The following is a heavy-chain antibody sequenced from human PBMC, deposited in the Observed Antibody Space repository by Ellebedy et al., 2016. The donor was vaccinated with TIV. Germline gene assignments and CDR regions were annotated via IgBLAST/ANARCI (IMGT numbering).Heavy chain of an antibody. D-gene: IGHD6-6*01. Sequence: GESLKISCAASGFTFSSYAMHWVRQAPGKGLEYVSAISSNGVSTYYANSVKGRFTIYRDNSKNTLYLQMGSLRADDMAVYYCARSPFLYSSSAFDYWGQGTLVTVSS. CDR3: ARSPFLYSSSAFDY. CDR2: ISSNGVST. J-gene: IGHJ4*02. V-gene: IGHV3-64*01. CDR1: GFTFSSYA.